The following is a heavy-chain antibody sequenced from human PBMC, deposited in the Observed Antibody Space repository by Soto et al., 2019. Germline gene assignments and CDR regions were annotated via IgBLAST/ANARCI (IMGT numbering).Heavy chain of an antibody. Sequence: GGSLRLSCAASGFTFSSYGMHWVRQAPGKGLEWVAVISYDGSNKYYADSVKGRFTISRDNSKNTLYLQMNSLRAEDTAVYYCAKSGSGSYLDPWGQGTLVTVSS. CDR3: AKSGSGSYLDP. CDR1: GFTFSSYG. V-gene: IGHV3-30*18. D-gene: IGHD3-10*01. CDR2: ISYDGSNK. J-gene: IGHJ5*02.